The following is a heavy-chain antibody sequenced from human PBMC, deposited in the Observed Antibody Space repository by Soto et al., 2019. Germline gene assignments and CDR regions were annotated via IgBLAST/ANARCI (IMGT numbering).Heavy chain of an antibody. J-gene: IGHJ2*01. CDR1: GFTFSSYA. V-gene: IGHV3-30-3*01. CDR3: AREFGLLNWYFDL. CDR2: ISYDGSNK. D-gene: IGHD3-16*01. Sequence: QVQLVESGGGVVQPGRSLRLSCAASGFTFSSYAVHWVRQAPGKGLEWVAVISYDGSNKYYADSVKGRFTISRDNSKNTLYLQMNSLRAEDTAVYYCAREFGLLNWYFDLWGRGTLVTVSS.